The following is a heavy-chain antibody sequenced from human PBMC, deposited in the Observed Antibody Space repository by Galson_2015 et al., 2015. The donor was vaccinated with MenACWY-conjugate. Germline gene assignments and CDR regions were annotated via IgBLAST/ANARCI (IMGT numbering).Heavy chain of an antibody. D-gene: IGHD3-10*01. CDR1: GYTFPTYW. CDR3: ARREGYYGAGRPFSWFDS. Sequence: SGAAVTKPGVTLKISSQASGYTFPTYWVCWGRQRPGNALERMGIINPGDSNTRYTQTFQGQVTISVDKSIRTVYLQWSTLKAPDTAMYFCARREGYYGAGRPFSWFDSWGQGTLVTVSS. J-gene: IGHJ5*01. V-gene: IGHV5-51*01. CDR2: INPGDSNT.